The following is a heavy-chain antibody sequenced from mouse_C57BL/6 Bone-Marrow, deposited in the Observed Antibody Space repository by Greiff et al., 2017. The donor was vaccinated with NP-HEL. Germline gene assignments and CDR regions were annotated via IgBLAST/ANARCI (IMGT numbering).Heavy chain of an antibody. D-gene: IGHD2-4*01. CDR3: ARSGDYDAAWFAD. CDR1: GYTFTSYW. V-gene: IGHV1-69*01. CDR2: IDPSDSYT. Sequence: QVQLQQPGAELVMPGASVKLSCKASGYTFTSYWMHWVKQRPGQGLEWIGEIDPSDSYTNYNQKFKGKSTLTVDKSSSTAYMQLSSLTSEDSAVYYWARSGDYDAAWFADWGQGTLVTVSA. J-gene: IGHJ3*01.